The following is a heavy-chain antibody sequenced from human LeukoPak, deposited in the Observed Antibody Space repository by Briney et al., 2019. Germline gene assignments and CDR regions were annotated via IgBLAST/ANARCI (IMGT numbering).Heavy chain of an antibody. CDR2: MSAYNGNT. CDR3: ARDLYYYDSSAWRRVDAFDI. J-gene: IGHJ3*02. D-gene: IGHD3-22*01. V-gene: IGHV1-18*01. Sequence: ASVTVSFTASGYTFTSYGISWGRQAPGQGLEGRGWMSAYNGNTNYAQKLQGRVTMTTDTSTSTAYMELRSLRSDDTAVYYCARDLYYYDSSAWRRVDAFDIWGQGTMVTVSS. CDR1: GYTFTSYG.